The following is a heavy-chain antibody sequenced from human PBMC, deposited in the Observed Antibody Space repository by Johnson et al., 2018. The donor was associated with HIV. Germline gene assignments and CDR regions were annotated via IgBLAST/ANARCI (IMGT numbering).Heavy chain of an antibody. V-gene: IGHV3-30*04. CDR1: GFTFSNYA. CDR2: ISYDGSDK. D-gene: IGHD3-10*01. Sequence: VQLVEYGGGVVQPGRSLRLSCAASGFTFSNYAMHWVRQAPGKGLEWLSVISYDGSDKYYAASVKGRLTISRDSSKKTLYLQLNSLRAEDTAVYYCTTVSPSAITMVRGVIITPHAFDIWGQGTMVTVSS. J-gene: IGHJ3*02. CDR3: TTVSPSAITMVRGVIITPHAFDI.